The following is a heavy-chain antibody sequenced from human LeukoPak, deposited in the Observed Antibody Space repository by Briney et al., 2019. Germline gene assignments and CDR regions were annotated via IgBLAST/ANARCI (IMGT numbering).Heavy chain of an antibody. Sequence: GGSLRLSCAASGFTFSSSWMHWVCQAPEKGLEWVADIKCDGSEKYYVDSVKGRLTISRDNAKNSLYLQMNSLRPEDTAFYYCARDGGWYKRGLDYYYYYMDVWGKGTTVTVSS. J-gene: IGHJ6*03. CDR1: GFTFSSSW. CDR2: IKCDGSEK. D-gene: IGHD6-19*01. CDR3: ARDGGWYKRGLDYYYYYMDV. V-gene: IGHV3-52*01.